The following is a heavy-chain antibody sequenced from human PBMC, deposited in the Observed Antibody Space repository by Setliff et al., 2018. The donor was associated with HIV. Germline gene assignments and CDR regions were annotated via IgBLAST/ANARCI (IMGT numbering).Heavy chain of an antibody. CDR2: IYYSGST. V-gene: IGHV4-61*08. J-gene: IGHJ4*02. Sequence: SETLSLTCTVSGGSISSGAYYWSWIRQHPGKGLEWIGYIYYSGSTNYNPSLKSRVTISVDTSKNQFSLKLSSVTAADTAVYYCARGDILTGYYLGTPFDYWGQGTLVTVSS. CDR3: ARGDILTGYYLGTPFDY. D-gene: IGHD3-9*01. CDR1: GGSISSGAYY.